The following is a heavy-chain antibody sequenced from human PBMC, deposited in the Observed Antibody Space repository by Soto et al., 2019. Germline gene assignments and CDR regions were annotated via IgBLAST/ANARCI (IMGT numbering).Heavy chain of an antibody. CDR3: ARAPCTNGVCSSFDY. V-gene: IGHV1-69*01. Sequence: QVQLVQSGAEVKKPGSSVKVSCKASGGTFSSSAISWVRQAPGQGLEWMGVIIPIFGTANYAQKFQGRVTITADESTPTAHMELSSLRSEDTAVYYCARAPCTNGVCSSFDYWGQGTLFTVSS. CDR1: GGTFSSSA. J-gene: IGHJ4*02. D-gene: IGHD2-8*01. CDR2: IIPIFGTA.